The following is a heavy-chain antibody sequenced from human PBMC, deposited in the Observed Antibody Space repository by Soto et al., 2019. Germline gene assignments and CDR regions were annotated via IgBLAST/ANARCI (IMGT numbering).Heavy chain of an antibody. CDR2: INHSGST. CDR1: GESFIGYY. CDR3: ARFRVSYGTSFFDY. V-gene: IGHV4-34*01. Sequence: SETLSLTCAVSGESFIGYYWTWIRQPPGKGLEWIGEINHSGSTNYDPSLKSRVTISVVTSKNQFSLKLSSVTAADTAVYYCARFRVSYGTSFFDYWGQGTLVTVSS. D-gene: IGHD2-2*01. J-gene: IGHJ4*02.